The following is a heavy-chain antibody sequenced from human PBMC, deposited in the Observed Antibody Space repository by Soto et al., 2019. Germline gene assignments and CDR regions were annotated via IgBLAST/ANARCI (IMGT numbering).Heavy chain of an antibody. Sequence: QVQLVESGGGVVQPGRSLRLSCAASGFTFSSYGMHWVRQAPGKGLEWVAVIWYDGSNIYYADSVKGRFTISRDNSKNTLYMHRSSQRAEDPTVYYCPRVDTIEEGYYYYYYRDVWVKGNTVTVSS. CDR2: IWYDGSNI. CDR1: GFTFSSYG. D-gene: IGHD5-12*01. V-gene: IGHV3-33*01. J-gene: IGHJ6*03. CDR3: PRVDTIEEGYYYYYYRDV.